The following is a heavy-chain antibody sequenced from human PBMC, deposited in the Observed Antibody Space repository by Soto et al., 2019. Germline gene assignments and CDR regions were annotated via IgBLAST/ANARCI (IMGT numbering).Heavy chain of an antibody. V-gene: IGHV4-34*01. CDR3: ATGGGYDDNFDY. Sequence: SETLSLTCAVYGGSFSGYYWSWIRQPPGKGLEWIGEINHSGSTNYNPSLKSRVTISVDTSKNQFSLKLSSVTAADTAVYYCATGGGYDDNFDYWGQGTLVTVSS. D-gene: IGHD5-12*01. J-gene: IGHJ4*02. CDR2: INHSGST. CDR1: GGSFSGYY.